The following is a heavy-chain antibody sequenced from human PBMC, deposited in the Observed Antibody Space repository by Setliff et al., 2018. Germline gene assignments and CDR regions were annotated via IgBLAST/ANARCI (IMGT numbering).Heavy chain of an antibody. J-gene: IGHJ4*02. D-gene: IGHD2-2*01. V-gene: IGHV4-28*03. Sequence: NPSETLSLTCAVSGVSVNSLTWWSWVRQTPGKGLEWIGFIYHDGNPQFNPSVNYNPSLKSRVTMSIDKSKNQFSLNLRSVTAADTAVYYCTRGGERYHTANWGQGTLVTVS. CDR1: GVSVNSLTW. CDR2: IYHDGNP. CDR3: TRGGERYHTAN.